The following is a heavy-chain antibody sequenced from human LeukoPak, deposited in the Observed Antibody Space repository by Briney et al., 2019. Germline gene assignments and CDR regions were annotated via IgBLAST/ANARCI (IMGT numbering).Heavy chain of an antibody. D-gene: IGHD4-17*01. CDR1: GGSISSYY. V-gene: IGHV4-59*08. CDR2: IYYSGST. CDR3: ARHEAPLLFYGDYALDY. Sequence: PSETLSLTCTVSGGSISSYYWSWIRQPPGKGLEWIGYIYYSGSTNYNPSLKSRVTISADTSKNQFSLKLSSVTVADTAVYYCARHEAPLLFYGDYALDYWGQGTLVTVSS. J-gene: IGHJ4*02.